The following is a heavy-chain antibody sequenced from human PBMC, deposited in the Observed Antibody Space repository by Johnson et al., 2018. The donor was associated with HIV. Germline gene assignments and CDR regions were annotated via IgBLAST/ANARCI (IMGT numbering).Heavy chain of an antibody. J-gene: IGHJ3*02. CDR3: ARDRTGGAFDI. CDR1: GFTFNSYA. Sequence: EMQLVESGGGVVQPGRSLRLSCAASGFTFNSYAMHWVRQAPGKGLEWVSGINWNGGSTGYADSVKGRFTISRDNAKNSLYLQMNSLRAEDTALYYCARDRTGGAFDIWGQGTMVTVSS. CDR2: INWNGGST. D-gene: IGHD1-26*01. V-gene: IGHV3-20*04.